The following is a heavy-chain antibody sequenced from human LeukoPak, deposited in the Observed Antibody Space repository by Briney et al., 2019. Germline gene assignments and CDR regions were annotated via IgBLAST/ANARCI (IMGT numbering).Heavy chain of an antibody. J-gene: IGHJ5*02. CDR1: GYRFSSYW. CDR3: ARHGPSSGSFPSRNWFDP. V-gene: IGHV5-51*01. Sequence: GESLKISCKGSGYRFSSYWIGWVRQMPGKGLAWMGIIYPGDSHTRYRPFFQGQVTISADKSTSTAYLQWSSLKASDTAMYYCARHGPSSGSFPSRNWFDPWGQGTLVTVSS. D-gene: IGHD1-26*01. CDR2: IYPGDSHT.